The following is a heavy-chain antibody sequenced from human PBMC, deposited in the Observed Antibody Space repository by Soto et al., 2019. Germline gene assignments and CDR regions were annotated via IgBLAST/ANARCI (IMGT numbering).Heavy chain of an antibody. CDR1: GFTFSSYW. V-gene: IGHV3-7*05. Sequence: EVQLVESGGGLVQPGGSLRLSCAASGFTFSSYWMSWVRQAPGKGLEWVANIKQDGSEKYYVDSVKGRFTISRDNAKNALYLQMTSLRADDTAVYYCARSTYYDFWSGYYTGRAFDYWGQGTLVTVSS. D-gene: IGHD3-3*01. J-gene: IGHJ4*02. CDR2: IKQDGSEK. CDR3: ARSTYYDFWSGYYTGRAFDY.